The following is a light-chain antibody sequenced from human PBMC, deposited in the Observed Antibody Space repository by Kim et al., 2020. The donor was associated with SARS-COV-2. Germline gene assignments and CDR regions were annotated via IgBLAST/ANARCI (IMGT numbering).Light chain of an antibody. CDR1: SSDVGAYDY. CDR3: CSYTTTTFYV. CDR2: DVT. V-gene: IGLV2-14*04. Sequence: GQSITISCTGTSSDVGAYDYVSWYQQHPGKAPKLVIYDVTNRPSGVSNRFSGSKSGNTASLTISGLQAEDEADYYCCSYTTTTFYVFGTGTKVTVL. J-gene: IGLJ1*01.